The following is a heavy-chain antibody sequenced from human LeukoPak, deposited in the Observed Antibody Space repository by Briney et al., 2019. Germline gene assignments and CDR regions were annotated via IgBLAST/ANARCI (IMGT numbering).Heavy chain of an antibody. Sequence: GESLKISCKGSGYSFTSHWIGWVRQMPGKGLGWMGIIYPGDSDTRYSPSFQGQVTMSADKSINTAYVQWSSLKASDTAMYYCARRNEGFDYWGQGTLVTVSS. CDR2: IYPGDSDT. J-gene: IGHJ4*02. CDR3: ARRNEGFDY. CDR1: GYSFTSHW. V-gene: IGHV5-51*01.